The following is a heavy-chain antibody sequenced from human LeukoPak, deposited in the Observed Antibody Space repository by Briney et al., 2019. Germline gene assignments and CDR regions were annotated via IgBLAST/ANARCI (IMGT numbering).Heavy chain of an antibody. Sequence: SVKVSCKASGGTFSSYAISWVRQAPGQGLEWMGGIIPIFGTANYAQKFQGRVTITADEFTSTAYMELSSLRSEDTAVYYCARTIVATNGPYYFDYWGQGTLVTVSS. CDR1: GGTFSSYA. D-gene: IGHD5-12*01. J-gene: IGHJ4*02. V-gene: IGHV1-69*13. CDR3: ARTIVATNGPYYFDY. CDR2: IIPIFGTA.